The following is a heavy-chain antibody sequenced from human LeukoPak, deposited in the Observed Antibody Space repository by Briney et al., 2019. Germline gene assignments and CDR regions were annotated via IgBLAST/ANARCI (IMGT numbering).Heavy chain of an antibody. CDR1: GGSISSGSYY. CDR2: IYTSGST. Sequence: PSETLSLTCTVSGGSISSGSYYWSWLRQPAGKGLEWIGRIYTSGSTNYNPSLKSRVTISVDTSKNQFSLKLSSVTAADTAVYYCARQWLVDYWGQGTLVTVSS. D-gene: IGHD6-19*01. V-gene: IGHV4-61*02. J-gene: IGHJ4*02. CDR3: ARQWLVDY.